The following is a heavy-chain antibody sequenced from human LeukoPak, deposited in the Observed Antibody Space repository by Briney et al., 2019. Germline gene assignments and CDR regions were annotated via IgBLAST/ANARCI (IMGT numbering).Heavy chain of an antibody. CDR1: GYTFTSFG. D-gene: IGHD6-6*01. CDR3: ARVGLDGSSSGYFDY. J-gene: IGHJ4*02. V-gene: IGHV1-2*02. Sequence: ASVKVSCKASGYTFTSFGITWVRQAPGQGLEWMGWINPNSGGTNYARKFQGRVTMTRDTSISTAYVELSRLRSDDTAVYYCARVGLDGSSSGYFDYWGQGTLVTVSS. CDR2: INPNSGGT.